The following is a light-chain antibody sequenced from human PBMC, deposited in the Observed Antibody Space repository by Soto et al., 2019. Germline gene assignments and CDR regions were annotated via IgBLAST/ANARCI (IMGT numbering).Light chain of an antibody. Sequence: EIVLTQSPGTLSLSPGDGATLSCRASQSVGSNLAWYQQKPGQAPRLLIYGASNRATGIPDRFSGSGSGTEFTLTINSLQADDFATYYCQQHNSFSITFGQGTRLEIK. J-gene: IGKJ5*01. CDR3: QQHNSFSIT. CDR2: GAS. V-gene: IGKV3D-15*01. CDR1: QSVGSN.